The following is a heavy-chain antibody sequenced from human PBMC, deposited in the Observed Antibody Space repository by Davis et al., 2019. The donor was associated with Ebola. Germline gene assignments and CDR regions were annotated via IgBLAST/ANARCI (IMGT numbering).Heavy chain of an antibody. D-gene: IGHD3-3*01. J-gene: IGHJ6*04. CDR2: IFRSGDS. CDR1: GGSISSYF. Sequence: SETLSLTCTVSGGSISSYFWSWIRQPPGKGLEWIGYIFRSGDSYYNPSLNSRPAISVDTSKNQFSLKLSSVTAADTAVYYCARSTPLQFLEWLMYGMDVGGKGTTVTVTS. V-gene: IGHV4-30-4*01. CDR3: ARSTPLQFLEWLMYGMDV.